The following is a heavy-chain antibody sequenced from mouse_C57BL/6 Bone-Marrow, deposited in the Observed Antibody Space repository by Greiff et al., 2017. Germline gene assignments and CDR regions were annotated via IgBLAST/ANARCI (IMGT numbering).Heavy chain of an antibody. D-gene: IGHD2-1*01. CDR1: GYTFTSYW. CDR2: INPSNGGT. CDR3: ARGGYYGNSWYFDV. J-gene: IGHJ1*03. Sequence: QVHVKQPGTELVKPGASVKLSCKASGYTFTSYWMHWVKQRPGQGLEWIGNINPSNGGTNYNEKFKSKATLTVDKSSSKAYMQLSSLTSEDSAVYYCARGGYYGNSWYFDVWGTGTTVTVSS. V-gene: IGHV1-53*01.